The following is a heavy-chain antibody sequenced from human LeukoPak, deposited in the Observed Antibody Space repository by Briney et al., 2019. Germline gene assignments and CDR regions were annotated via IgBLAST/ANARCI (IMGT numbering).Heavy chain of an antibody. CDR1: GYTLTELS. D-gene: IGHD1-26*01. CDR3: GTASSSSPTIDY. V-gene: IGHV1-24*01. CDR2: FDPEDGET. J-gene: IGHJ4*02. Sequence: ASVKVSCKVSGYTLTELSMHWVRQAPGKGLEWMGGFDPEDGETIYAQKFQGRVTMTEDTSTDTAYMELSSLRSEDTAVYYCGTASSSSPTIDYWGQGTLVTVSS.